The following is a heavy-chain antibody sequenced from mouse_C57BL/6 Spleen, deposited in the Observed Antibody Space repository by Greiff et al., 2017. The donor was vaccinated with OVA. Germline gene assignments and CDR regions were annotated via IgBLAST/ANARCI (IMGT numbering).Heavy chain of an antibody. Sequence: EVQLQQSGPVLVKPGASVKMSCKASGYTFTDYYMNWVKQSHGKSLEWIGVINPYNGGTSYNQKFKGKATLTVDKSSSTAYMELNSLTSEDSAVYYCARSGDYDGNYFDYWGQGTTLTVSS. CDR2: INPYNGGT. J-gene: IGHJ2*01. V-gene: IGHV1-19*01. CDR1: GYTFTDYY. CDR3: ARSGDYDGNYFDY. D-gene: IGHD2-4*01.